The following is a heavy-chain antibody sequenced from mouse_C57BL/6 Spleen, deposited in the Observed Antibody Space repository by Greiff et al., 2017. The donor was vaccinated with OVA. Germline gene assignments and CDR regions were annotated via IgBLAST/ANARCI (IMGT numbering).Heavy chain of an antibody. Sequence: EVKVVESGGDLVKPGGSLKLSCAASGFTFSSYGMSWVRQTPDKRLEWVATISSGGSYTYYPDSVKGRFTISRDNAKNTLYLQMSSLKSEDTAMYYCARDWYYGSSRGFAYWGQGTLVTVSA. CDR2: ISSGGSYT. CDR1: GFTFSSYG. D-gene: IGHD1-1*01. CDR3: ARDWYYGSSRGFAY. J-gene: IGHJ3*01. V-gene: IGHV5-6*01.